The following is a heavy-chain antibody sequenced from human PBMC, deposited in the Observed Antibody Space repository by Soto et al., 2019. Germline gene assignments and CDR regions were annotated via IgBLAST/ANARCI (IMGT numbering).Heavy chain of an antibody. Sequence: QVQLQQWGAGLLKPSETLSLTCAVYGGSFSGYYWSWVHQPPGKGLEWLGEINHSGSTNYNPSLKLRVTIAVDTSKNQFALKLSSVTAADTAVYYCARDPLNCSSTSCYGYWGPGTLVTVSS. CDR2: INHSGST. D-gene: IGHD2-2*01. J-gene: IGHJ4*02. CDR1: GGSFSGYY. CDR3: ARDPLNCSSTSCYGY. V-gene: IGHV4-34*01.